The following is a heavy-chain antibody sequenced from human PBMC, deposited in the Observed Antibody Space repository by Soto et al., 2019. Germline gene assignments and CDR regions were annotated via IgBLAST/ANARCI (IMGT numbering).Heavy chain of an antibody. D-gene: IGHD4-4*01. CDR2: INHSGST. V-gene: IGHV4-34*01. CDR1: GGSFSGYY. J-gene: IGHJ4*02. Sequence: SETLSLTCAVYGGSFSGYYWSWIRQPPGKGLEWIGEINHSGSTNYNPSLKSRVTISVDTSKNQFSLKLSSVTAADTAVYYCARGGGYSNYLFDYWGQGTLVTVSS. CDR3: ARGGGYSNYLFDY.